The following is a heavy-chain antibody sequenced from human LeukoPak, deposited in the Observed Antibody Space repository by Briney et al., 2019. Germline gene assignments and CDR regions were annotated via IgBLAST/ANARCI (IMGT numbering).Heavy chain of an antibody. J-gene: IGHJ4*02. CDR1: GYTFTGYY. CDR2: INPNSGGT. V-gene: IGHV1-2*06. D-gene: IGHD5-12*01. Sequence: GASVKVSCKASGYTFTGYYMLWVRQAPGQAREWMGRINPNSGGTNYAQKFQGRVTMTRDTSISTAYMELSRLRSDDPAVYYCARDLRGVYAPYSGYDLNYWGQGTLVTVSS. CDR3: ARDLRGVYAPYSGYDLNY.